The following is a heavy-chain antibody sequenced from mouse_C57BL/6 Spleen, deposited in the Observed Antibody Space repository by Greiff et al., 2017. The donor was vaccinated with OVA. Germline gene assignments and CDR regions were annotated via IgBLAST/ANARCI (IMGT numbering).Heavy chain of an antibody. CDR1: GYAFSSSW. V-gene: IGHV1-82*01. J-gene: IGHJ2*01. D-gene: IGHD1-1*01. CDR3: ASHYYGSSFIFDY. CDR2: IYPGDGDT. Sequence: QVQLQQSGPELVKPGASVKISCKASGYAFSSSWMNWVKQRPGKGLEWIGRIYPGDGDTNYNGKFKGKATLTADKSSSTAYMQRSSLTSEDSAVYFCASHYYGSSFIFDYWGQGTTLTVSS.